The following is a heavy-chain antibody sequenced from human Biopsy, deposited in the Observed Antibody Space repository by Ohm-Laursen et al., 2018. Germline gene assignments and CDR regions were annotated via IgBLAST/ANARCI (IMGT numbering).Heavy chain of an antibody. D-gene: IGHD3-22*01. CDR3: ASVVLGPTNDAFDL. V-gene: IGHV4-4*07. CDR2: IYPGGST. CDR1: GGYINNYY. Sequence: SETLSLTCNVSGGYINNYYWCWIRQPAGKGLEWIGRIYPGGSTNYNPSPKSRVTMSVDTSKKQLPLRLRSVTAADTAMYYCASVVLGPTNDAFDLWGQGTMVVVSS. J-gene: IGHJ3*01.